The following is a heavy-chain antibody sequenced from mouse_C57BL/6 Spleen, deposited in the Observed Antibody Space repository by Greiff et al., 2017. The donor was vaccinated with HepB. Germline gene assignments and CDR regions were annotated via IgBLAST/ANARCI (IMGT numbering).Heavy chain of an antibody. CDR3: ARDRDPLYYYGSSFAY. Sequence: EVKVVESGGGLVKPGGSLKLSCAASGFTFSSYAMSWVRQTPEKRLEWVATISDGGSYTYYPDNVKGRFTISRDNAKNNLYLQMSHLKSEDTAMYYCARDRDPLYYYGSSFAYWGQGTRVTVSA. CDR1: GFTFSSYA. CDR2: ISDGGSYT. D-gene: IGHD1-1*01. J-gene: IGHJ3*01. V-gene: IGHV5-4*01.